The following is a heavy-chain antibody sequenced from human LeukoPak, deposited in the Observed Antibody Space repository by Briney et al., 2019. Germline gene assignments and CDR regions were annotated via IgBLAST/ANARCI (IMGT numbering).Heavy chain of an antibody. D-gene: IGHD3-10*01. CDR3: ASTTTRGVRGVIKDY. J-gene: IGHJ4*02. CDR2: IYYSGST. Sequence: SQTLSLTCTVSGGSISSGDYYGSWIRQPPGKGLEWIGYIYYSGSTYYNPSLKSRVTISVDTSKNQFSLKLSSVTAADTAVYYCASTTTRGVRGVIKDYWGQGTLVTVSS. CDR1: GGSISSGDYY. V-gene: IGHV4-30-4*01.